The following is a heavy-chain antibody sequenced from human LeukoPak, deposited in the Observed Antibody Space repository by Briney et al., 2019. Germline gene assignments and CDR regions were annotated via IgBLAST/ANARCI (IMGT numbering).Heavy chain of an antibody. J-gene: IGHJ4*02. CDR2: IRYDGSNK. D-gene: IGHD6-13*01. Sequence: PGGSLRLSCAASGFTFSSYGMHWVRQAPGKGLEWAAFIRYDGSNKYYADSVKGRFTISRDNSKNTLYLQMNSLRAEDTAVYYCAKDPLAYSSSWYEISFDYWGQGTLVTVSS. V-gene: IGHV3-30*02. CDR1: GFTFSSYG. CDR3: AKDPLAYSSSWYEISFDY.